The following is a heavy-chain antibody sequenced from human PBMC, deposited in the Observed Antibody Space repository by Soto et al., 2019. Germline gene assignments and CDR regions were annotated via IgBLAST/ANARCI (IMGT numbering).Heavy chain of an antibody. J-gene: IGHJ6*02. Sequence: QVQLVESGGGVVQPGRSLRLSCAASGFTFSSYALHWVRQAPGKGLEWVAVISYDGSSKYYADSVKGRFTVSRDNSKNTLYQQMNSPRAEDTAVYYCARDYYRFNSGYGFSMDVWGQGTTVTVSS. CDR1: GFTFSSYA. CDR2: ISYDGSSK. V-gene: IGHV3-30-3*01. CDR3: ARDYYRFNSGYGFSMDV. D-gene: IGHD5-12*01.